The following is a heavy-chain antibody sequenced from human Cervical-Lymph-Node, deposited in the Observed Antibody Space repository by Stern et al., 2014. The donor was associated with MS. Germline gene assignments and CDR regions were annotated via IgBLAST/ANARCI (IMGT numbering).Heavy chain of an antibody. CDR1: GFTVSRDY. V-gene: IGHV3-53*01. CDR3: ARDTSSPERSDW. Sequence: EVQLVESGGGVIQPGGSLRLSCTASGFTVSRDYMTWVRQAPGKGLEWVSVITNVGSTFYTDSVKVRFTIARDDSKNTVYLHMTSLRAEDTAMYYCARDTSSPERSDWWGQGTLVTVSS. D-gene: IGHD1-1*01. J-gene: IGHJ4*02. CDR2: ITNVGST.